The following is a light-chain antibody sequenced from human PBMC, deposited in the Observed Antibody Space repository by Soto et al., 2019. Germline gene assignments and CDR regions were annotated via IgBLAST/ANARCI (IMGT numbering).Light chain of an antibody. CDR3: PQYHSSPQT. Sequence: EIVLTQSPGTLSLSPGERATLSCRASQSVSSSNLAWYQQKPGQAPRLLIYGASSRATGIPDRFSGSGSGTDFTLTINRLEPEDFAVYYCPQYHSSPQTFGQGTKVEIK. CDR1: QSVSSSN. J-gene: IGKJ1*01. V-gene: IGKV3-20*01. CDR2: GAS.